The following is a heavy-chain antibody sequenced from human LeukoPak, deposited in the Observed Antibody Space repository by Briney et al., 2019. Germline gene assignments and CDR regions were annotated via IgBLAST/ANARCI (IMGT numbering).Heavy chain of an antibody. CDR1: GGSISSGSYY. V-gene: IGHV4-61*02. CDR3: ARDANYYGSGSPDYYYYYMDV. CDR2: IYTSGST. D-gene: IGHD3-10*01. J-gene: IGHJ6*03. Sequence: PSETLSLTCTVSGGSISSGSYYWSWIRQPAGKGLEWIGRIYTSGSTNYNPSLKSRVTISVDTSKNQFSLKLSSVTAADTAVYYCARDANYYGSGSPDYYYYYMDVWGKGTTVTVSS.